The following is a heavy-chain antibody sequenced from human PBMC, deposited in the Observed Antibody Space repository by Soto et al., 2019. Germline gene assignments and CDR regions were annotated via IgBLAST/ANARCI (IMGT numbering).Heavy chain of an antibody. J-gene: IGHJ4*02. CDR3: VKDRRGSFRAFDY. Sequence: GGSLRLSCSASGFTCSSFAMHWVRQASGKGLEYVSAISSNGGSTSYADSVKGRFIISRDNTQNTPYLQMSGLRTEDTAVYYCVKDRRGSFRAFDYWGQGTVVTVSS. V-gene: IGHV3-64D*08. CDR1: GFTCSSFA. CDR2: ISSNGGST. D-gene: IGHD3-10*01.